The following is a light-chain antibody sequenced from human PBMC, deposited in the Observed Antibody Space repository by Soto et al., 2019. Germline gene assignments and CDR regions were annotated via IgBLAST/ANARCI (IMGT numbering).Light chain of an antibody. V-gene: IGLV2-14*01. J-gene: IGLJ2*01. CDR1: SSDVGTQNY. CDR3: LSYTSSYTVV. Sequence: QSALTQPASVSGSPGQSITISCTGSSSDVGTQNYVSWYQQHPDKAPKLMIYEVSDRPSGVSNRFSGSKSGNTASLTISWVQAEDEADYYCLSYTSSYTVVFGGGTKVTVL. CDR2: EVS.